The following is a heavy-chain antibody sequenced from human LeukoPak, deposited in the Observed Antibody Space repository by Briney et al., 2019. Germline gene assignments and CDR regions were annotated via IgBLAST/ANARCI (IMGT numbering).Heavy chain of an antibody. CDR1: GFTFSSYA. D-gene: IGHD6-13*01. V-gene: IGHV3-30*01. Sequence: GGSLRLPCAASGFTFSSYAMHWVRQAPGKGVEWGAVISYDGSNKYYADSVKGRFTITRDNSKNTLYLQMNSLRAEDTAVYYCARDGAAGIGEYYFDYWGQGTLVTVSS. CDR2: ISYDGSNK. J-gene: IGHJ4*02. CDR3: ARDGAAGIGEYYFDY.